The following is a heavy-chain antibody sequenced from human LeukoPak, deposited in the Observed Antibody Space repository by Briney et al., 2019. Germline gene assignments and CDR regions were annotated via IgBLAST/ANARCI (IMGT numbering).Heavy chain of an antibody. CDR3: ARHLFEYYVSGLEWPEGPNWFDP. D-gene: IGHD3-16*01. J-gene: IGHJ5*02. V-gene: IGHV4-39*01. CDR1: GGSISSSGYY. Sequence: KSSETLSLTCTVSGGSISSSGYYWVWIRQPSGKGLGWIGSMHYSGSTYYNPSLKSRVTISVDTSKNQFSLKLSSVTAADTAVYYCARHLFEYYVSGLEWPEGPNWFDPWGQGTLVTVSS. CDR2: MHYSGST.